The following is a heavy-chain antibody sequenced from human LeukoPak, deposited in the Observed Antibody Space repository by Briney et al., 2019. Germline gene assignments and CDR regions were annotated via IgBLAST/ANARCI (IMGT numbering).Heavy chain of an antibody. CDR1: GYPFSNYD. CDR3: TKASLAFGTKYFDP. V-gene: IGHV1-8*01. Sequence: ASVTVSCKASGYPFSNYDINWVRQAPGQGLEWMGWMNPKSGNTGCGQKFQGRVTMARVTSITTAYMELRSLRSDDTAVYYCTKASLAFGTKYFDPWGQGTLVTVSS. CDR2: MNPKSGNT. D-gene: IGHD3-10*01. J-gene: IGHJ5*02.